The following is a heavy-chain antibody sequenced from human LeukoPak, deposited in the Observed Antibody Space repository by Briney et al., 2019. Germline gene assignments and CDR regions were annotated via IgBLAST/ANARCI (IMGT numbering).Heavy chain of an antibody. Sequence: GGSLRLSCAASGFAFSSQAMGWVRQAPGKGLEWVAVISYDGSNKYYADSVKGRFTISRDNSKNTLYLQMNSLRAEDTAVYYCAKPFGRGSGSYYFDYWGQGTLVTVSS. CDR2: ISYDGSNK. V-gene: IGHV3-30*18. J-gene: IGHJ4*02. CDR1: GFAFSSQA. CDR3: AKPFGRGSGSYYFDY. D-gene: IGHD3-10*01.